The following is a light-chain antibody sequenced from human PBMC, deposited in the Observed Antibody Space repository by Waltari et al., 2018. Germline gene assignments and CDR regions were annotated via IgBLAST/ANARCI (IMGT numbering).Light chain of an antibody. Sequence: DIQMTQSPSTLSASVGDRVTITFRASQSISSWLAWYQQKPGKTPKLLIYKASILKTGVRSRFSGSGSETEFTLTISGLQPDDFATYYCQEYDSYWTFGQGTKVEIK. J-gene: IGKJ1*01. CDR3: QEYDSYWT. V-gene: IGKV1-5*03. CDR2: KAS. CDR1: QSISSW.